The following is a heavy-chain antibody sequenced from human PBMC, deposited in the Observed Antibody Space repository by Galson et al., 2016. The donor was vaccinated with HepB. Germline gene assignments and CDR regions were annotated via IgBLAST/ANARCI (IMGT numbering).Heavy chain of an antibody. D-gene: IGHD3-10*01. Sequence: SVKVSCKASPNTFNKNALTWVRQAPGQGLEWMGWISPSNGITHYAETFQGRVTMTIDTSKNQFSLKLSSVTAADTAVYYCARAYMVRGLFDAFDIWGQGTMVTASS. CDR2: ISPSNGIT. J-gene: IGHJ3*02. CDR1: PNTFNKNA. CDR3: ARAYMVRGLFDAFDI. V-gene: IGHV1-18*01.